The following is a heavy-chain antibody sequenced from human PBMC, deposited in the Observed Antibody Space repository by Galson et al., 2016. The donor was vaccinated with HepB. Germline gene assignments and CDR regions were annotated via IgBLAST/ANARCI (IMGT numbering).Heavy chain of an antibody. CDR2: INKDGRQK. J-gene: IGHJ4*02. D-gene: IGHD3-10*01. V-gene: IGHV3-7*01. Sequence: WVRQGPGKGLEWVANINKDGRQKYYVDSVKGRFTISRDNADNSLSLEMNSLRAEDTAVYYCATLRGALWGQGALVTVSS. CDR3: ATLRGAL.